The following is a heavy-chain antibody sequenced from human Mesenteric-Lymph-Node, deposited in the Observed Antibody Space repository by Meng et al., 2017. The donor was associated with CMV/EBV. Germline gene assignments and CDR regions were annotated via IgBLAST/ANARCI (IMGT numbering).Heavy chain of an antibody. Sequence: SETLSLTCTVSGASISSSSYYWGWIRQPPGKGLEWIGSIYYSGSTYYNPSLKSRVTISVDTSKNQFSLRLSSVTAADTAVYYCARHPITYYYGSGSYGWSDPWGLGTLVTVSS. CDR2: IYYSGST. D-gene: IGHD3-10*01. CDR3: ARHPITYYYGSGSYGWSDP. J-gene: IGHJ5*02. CDR1: GASISSSSYY. V-gene: IGHV4-39*01.